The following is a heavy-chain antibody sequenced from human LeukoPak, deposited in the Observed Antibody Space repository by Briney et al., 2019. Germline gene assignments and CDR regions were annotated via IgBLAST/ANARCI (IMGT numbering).Heavy chain of an antibody. J-gene: IGHJ4*02. V-gene: IGHV4-34*01. D-gene: IGHD5-12*01. CDR2: INHSGST. CDR1: GGSFSGYY. Sequence: SETLSLTCAVYGGSFSGYYWSWIRQPPGKGLEWIGEINHSGSTNYNPFLKSRVTISVDTSKNQFSLKLSSVTAADTAVYYCARGMGDSGFNFDYWGQGTLVTVSS. CDR3: ARGMGDSGFNFDY.